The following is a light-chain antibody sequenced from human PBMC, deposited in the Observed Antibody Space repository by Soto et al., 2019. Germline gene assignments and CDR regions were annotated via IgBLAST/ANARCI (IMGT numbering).Light chain of an antibody. CDR3: QKYNRAPLT. J-gene: IGKJ4*01. CDR2: ATS. Sequence: DVQMTQSPSSLSAFVGDRVTITCRASQGIAPYLAWFQQKPGKVPKLLIYATSTLQSGVPSRFSGSGSGTDFTLPISSLQPEDVATYYCQKYNRAPLTFGGGTKVEIK. CDR1: QGIAPY. V-gene: IGKV1-27*01.